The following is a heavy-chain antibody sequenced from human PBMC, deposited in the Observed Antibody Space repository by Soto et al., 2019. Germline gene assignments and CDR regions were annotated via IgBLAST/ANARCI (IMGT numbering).Heavy chain of an antibody. V-gene: IGHV4-39*01. D-gene: IGHD2-2*01. CDR1: GGSISSSSYY. J-gene: IGHJ6*02. CDR3: ARLPPPAAQNLKYYYYYGMDV. Sequence: SETLSLTCTVSGGSISSSSYYWGWIRQPPGKGLEWIGSTYYSGSTYYNPSLKSRVTISVDTSKNQFSLKLSSVTAADTAVYYCARLPPPAAQNLKYYYYYGMDVWGQGTTVTVSS. CDR2: TYYSGST.